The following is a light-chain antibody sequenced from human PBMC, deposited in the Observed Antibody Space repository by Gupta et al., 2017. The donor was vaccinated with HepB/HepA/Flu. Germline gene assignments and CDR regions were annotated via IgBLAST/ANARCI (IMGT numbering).Light chain of an antibody. V-gene: IGKV6-21*02. J-gene: IGKJ1*01. CDR2: YAS. CDR3: HQSSSLPQT. Sequence: DIVLPQSPDFQSVAPKEKVTITCRASQSIGRSLNWYQQKPDQSPKLLIKYASQSTSGVPSRFSGSGSGTDFTLTINSLEAEDAASYYCHQSSSLPQTFGQGTKVEIK. CDR1: QSIGRS.